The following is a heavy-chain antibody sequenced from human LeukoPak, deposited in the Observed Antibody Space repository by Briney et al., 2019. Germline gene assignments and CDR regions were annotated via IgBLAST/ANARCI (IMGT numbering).Heavy chain of an antibody. V-gene: IGHV4-34*01. D-gene: IGHD3-3*01. Sequence: SETLSLTCAVYGGSFSGYYWSWIRQPPGKGLEWIGEINHSGSTNYNPSLKSRVTISVDTSKNQFSLKLSSVTAADTAVFYCARPRWSGYYAFDIWGQGTMVTVSS. CDR2: INHSGST. CDR1: GGSFSGYY. CDR3: ARPRWSGYYAFDI. J-gene: IGHJ3*02.